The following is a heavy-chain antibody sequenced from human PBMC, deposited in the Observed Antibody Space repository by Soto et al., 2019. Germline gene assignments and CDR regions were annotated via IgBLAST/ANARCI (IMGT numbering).Heavy chain of an antibody. V-gene: IGHV3-30*03. CDR2: ISYDGSNK. CDR1: GFTFSSYG. D-gene: IGHD6-6*01. CDR3: ARSGEYSSSSFDY. J-gene: IGHJ4*02. Sequence: PGGSLRLSCAASGFTFSSYGMHWVRQAPGKGLEWVAVISYDGSNKYYADSVKGRFTISRDNSKNTLYLQMNSPRAEDTAVYYCARSGEYSSSSFDYWGQGTLVTAPQ.